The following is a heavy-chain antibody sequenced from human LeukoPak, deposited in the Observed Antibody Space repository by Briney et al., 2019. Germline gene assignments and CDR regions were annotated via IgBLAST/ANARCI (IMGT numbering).Heavy chain of an antibody. CDR1: GFTFSSYG. J-gene: IGHJ5*02. CDR3: AREPQNQLLYTPNSLFDP. D-gene: IGHD2-2*02. V-gene: IGHV3-33*01. Sequence: GGSLRLSCTASGFTFSSYGMHWVRQAPGKGLEWVAVIWYDGSNKYYADSVKGRFTISRDNSKNTLYLQMNSLRAEDTAVYYCAREPQNQLLYTPNSLFDPWGQGTLVTVSS. CDR2: IWYDGSNK.